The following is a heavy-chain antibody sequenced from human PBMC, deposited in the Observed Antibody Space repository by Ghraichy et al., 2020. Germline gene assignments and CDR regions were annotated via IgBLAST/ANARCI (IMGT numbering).Heavy chain of an antibody. CDR3: AMRAEGLTGEIDY. Sequence: GGSLRLSCAASGFTFSSYWMSWVRQAPGKGLEWVANIKQDRSEKYYVDSVKGRFTISRDSAKKSMYLQMNSLRAEDTAVYYCAMRAEGLTGEIDYWGQGTLVTVSS. J-gene: IGHJ4*02. V-gene: IGHV3-7*03. D-gene: IGHD7-27*01. CDR1: GFTFSSYW. CDR2: IKQDRSEK.